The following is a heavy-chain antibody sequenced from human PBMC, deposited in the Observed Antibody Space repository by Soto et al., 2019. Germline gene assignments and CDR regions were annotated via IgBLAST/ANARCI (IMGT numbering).Heavy chain of an antibody. V-gene: IGHV3-15*07. J-gene: IGHJ4*02. Sequence: EVQLVESGGGLVMPGGSLRLSCAASGFTFDNAWMNWVRQAPGKGLEWVGRIKRNVDGGTIDYAESVKGRFSISRDDSKNTLYLQMNSLKTEDTAVYYCTRGGPLGNYFDHWGQGTLVAVSS. CDR2: IKRNVDGGTI. CDR3: TRGGPLGNYFDH. D-gene: IGHD2-15*01. CDR1: GFTFDNAW.